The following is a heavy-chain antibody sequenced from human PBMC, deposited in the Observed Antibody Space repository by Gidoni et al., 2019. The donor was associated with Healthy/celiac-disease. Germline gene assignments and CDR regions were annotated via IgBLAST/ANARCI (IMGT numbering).Heavy chain of an antibody. Sequence: QVQLVESGGGVVQPGRSLRLSCAASGFTFSSYGMHWVRQAPGKGLEWVAVISYDGSNKYYADSVKGRFTISRDNSKNTLYLQMNSLRAEDTAVYYCAKGSSSSSWYKVGMDVWGQGTTVTVSS. CDR2: ISYDGSNK. CDR3: AKGSSSSSWYKVGMDV. V-gene: IGHV3-30*18. CDR1: GFTFSSYG. D-gene: IGHD6-13*01. J-gene: IGHJ6*02.